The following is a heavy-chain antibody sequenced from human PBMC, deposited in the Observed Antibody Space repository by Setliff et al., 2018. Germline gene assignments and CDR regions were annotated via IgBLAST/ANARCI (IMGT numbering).Heavy chain of an antibody. CDR1: GGTFSSYA. J-gene: IGHJ4*02. CDR3: ARPATGDYYFDY. CDR2: IIPILGNT. V-gene: IGHV1-18*01. Sequence: GASVKVSCKASGGTFSSYAISWVRQAPGQGLEWMGGIIPILGNTNYAQKLQGRVTMTTDTSTSTAYMELRSLRSDDTAVYYCARPATGDYYFDYWGQGTLVTVSS. D-gene: IGHD7-27*01.